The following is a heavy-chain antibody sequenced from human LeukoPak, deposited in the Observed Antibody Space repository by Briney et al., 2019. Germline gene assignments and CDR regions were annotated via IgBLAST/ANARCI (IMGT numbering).Heavy chain of an antibody. CDR1: GFTFDDYA. CDR2: ISWNSGSM. CDR3: AKGPWGDAFDI. D-gene: IGHD7-27*01. V-gene: IGHV3-9*01. J-gene: IGHJ3*02. Sequence: PGGSLRLSCAASGFTFDDYAMHWVRQAPGKGLEWVSVISWNSGSMGYADSVKGRFTISRDNAKNSLYLQMNSLRADDTALYYCAKGPWGDAFDIWGRGTMVTVSS.